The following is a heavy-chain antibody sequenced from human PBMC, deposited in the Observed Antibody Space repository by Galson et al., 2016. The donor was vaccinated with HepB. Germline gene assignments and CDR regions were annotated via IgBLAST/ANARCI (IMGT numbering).Heavy chain of an antibody. V-gene: IGHV3-74*01. CDR2: INTDGSST. J-gene: IGHJ3*02. Sequence: SLRLSCAVSGFIFSSSWMHWVRQAPGKGLVWVSRINTDGSSTTYADSVKGRFTISRDNPRNTLYLQMNSLRAEDTAVYYCASGRGGNDAVDIWGQGTMVTVAS. D-gene: IGHD1-1*01. CDR3: ASGRGGNDAVDI. CDR1: GFIFSSSW.